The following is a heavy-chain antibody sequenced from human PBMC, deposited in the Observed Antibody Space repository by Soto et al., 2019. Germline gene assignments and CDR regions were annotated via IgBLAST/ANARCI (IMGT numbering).Heavy chain of an antibody. CDR2: IYYTGTS. D-gene: IGHD3-3*01. V-gene: IGHV4-59*08. J-gene: IGHJ4*02. CDR3: ARLGGYYQAFDN. Sequence: PSETLCVTCTVAGGTIGNNYWSWIRQPPGKGLEWVGYIYYTGTSKYNPSLKSRVTISVDSSKNQFSLKLDSVTAADTAVYYCARLGGYYQAFDNWGQGTLVTVSS. CDR1: GGTIGNNY.